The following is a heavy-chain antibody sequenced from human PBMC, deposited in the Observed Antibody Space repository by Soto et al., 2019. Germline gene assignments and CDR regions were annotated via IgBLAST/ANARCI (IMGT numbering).Heavy chain of an antibody. V-gene: IGHV3-30*18. CDR2: ISYDGGNK. CDR1: GFTFSSYG. J-gene: IGHJ4*02. Sequence: GGSLRLSCAASGFTFSSYGMHWVRQAPGKGLEWVAVISYDGGNKYYADSVKGRFTISRDNSKNTLYPQMNSLRAEDTAVYYCANNVAYYYDSSGRPAYDYWGQGTLVTVSS. CDR3: ANNVAYYYDSSGRPAYDY. D-gene: IGHD3-22*01.